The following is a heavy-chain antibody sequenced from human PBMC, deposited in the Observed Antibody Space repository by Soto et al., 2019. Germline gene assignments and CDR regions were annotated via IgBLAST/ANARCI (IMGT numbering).Heavy chain of an antibody. V-gene: IGHV1-18*01. CDR1: GYTFNDFG. CDR3: ARAIAFDIDY. J-gene: IGHJ4*02. D-gene: IGHD2-15*01. CDR2: IYSKAGKM. Sequence: QVHLLQSGAEVQKPGASVKVSCKTSGYTFNDFGITWVRQAPGLGLEWLGWIYSKAGKMNFAPKFQNRVIMTTDTSTNTAFMELTSLTFDDSAIYFCARAIAFDIDYWGQGTLVTVS.